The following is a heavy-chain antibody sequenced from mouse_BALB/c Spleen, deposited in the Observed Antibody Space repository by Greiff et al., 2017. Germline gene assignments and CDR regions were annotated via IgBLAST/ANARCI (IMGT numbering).Heavy chain of an antibody. CDR3: ARGGNYDAY. J-gene: IGHJ3*01. CDR2: IYPGDGDT. V-gene: IGHV1-87*01. D-gene: IGHD2-1*01. CDR1: GYTFTSYW. Sequence: VQLQQSGAELARPGASVKLSCKASGYTFTSYWMQWVKQRPGQGLEWIGAIYPGDGDTRYTQKFKGKATLTADKSSSTAYMQLSSLASEDSAVYYCARGGNYDAYWGQGTLVTVSA.